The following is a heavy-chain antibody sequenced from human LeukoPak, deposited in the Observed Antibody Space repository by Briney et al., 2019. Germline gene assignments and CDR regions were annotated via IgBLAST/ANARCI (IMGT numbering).Heavy chain of an antibody. CDR2: VDGGGGGT. CDR3: AKQSAGSAAWYSLHYDL. Sequence: SGGSLRLSCAASGFTLSSYAMTWVRQAPGRGLEWVSSVDGGGGGTYYADSVKGRFTISRDNSKDTLYLQMNGLRAEDTAVYFCAKQSAGSAAWYSLHYDLWGQGTLVTVSS. D-gene: IGHD3-22*01. CDR1: GFTLSSYA. V-gene: IGHV3-23*01. J-gene: IGHJ4*02.